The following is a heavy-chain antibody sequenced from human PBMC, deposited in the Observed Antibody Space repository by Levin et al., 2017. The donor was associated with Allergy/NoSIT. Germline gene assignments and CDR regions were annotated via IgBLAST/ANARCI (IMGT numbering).Heavy chain of an antibody. CDR3: AREGIAEARVHDY. D-gene: IGHD6-13*01. V-gene: IGHV7-4-1*02. CDR2: INTNTGNP. Sequence: GESLKISCKASGYTFTRYAMNWVRQAPGQGLEWMGWINTNTGNPTYAQGFTGRFVFSLDTSVSTAYLQISSLKAEDTAVYYCAREGIAEARVHDYWGQGTLVTVSS. J-gene: IGHJ4*02. CDR1: GYTFTRYA.